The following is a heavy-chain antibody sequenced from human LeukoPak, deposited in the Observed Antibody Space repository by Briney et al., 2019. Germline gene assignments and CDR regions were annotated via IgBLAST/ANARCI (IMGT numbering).Heavy chain of an antibody. J-gene: IGHJ4*02. CDR3: ATQILLCHYY. V-gene: IGHV4-59*04. CDR2: INHSGST. CDR1: DDSITMYY. D-gene: IGHD2/OR15-2a*01. Sequence: SETLSLTCTVSDDSITMYYWTWIRQPPGKGLEWIGEINHSGSTNYNPSLKSRVTISVDTSKNQFSLKLNSVTAADTAMYYCATQILLCHYYWGQGTLVTVSS.